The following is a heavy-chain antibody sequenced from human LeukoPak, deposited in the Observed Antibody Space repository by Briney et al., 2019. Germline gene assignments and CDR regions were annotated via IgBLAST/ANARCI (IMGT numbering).Heavy chain of an antibody. CDR3: AKILGTRGVISRYYYYGMDV. CDR2: ISYDGSNK. CDR1: GFTFSSYG. J-gene: IGHJ6*02. Sequence: RGSLRLSCAASGFTFSSYGMHWVRQAPGKGLEWVAVISYDGSNKYYADSVKGRFTISRDNSKNTLYLQMNSLRAEDTAVYYCAKILGTRGVISRYYYYGMDVWGQGTTVTVSS. D-gene: IGHD3-10*01. V-gene: IGHV3-30*18.